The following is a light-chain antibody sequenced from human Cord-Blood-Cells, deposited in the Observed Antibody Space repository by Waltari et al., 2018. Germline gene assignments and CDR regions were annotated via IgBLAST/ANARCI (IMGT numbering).Light chain of an antibody. CDR2: SAS. CDR3: QQSYSTPLT. V-gene: IGKV1-39*01. CDR1: QSISIY. J-gene: IGKJ4*01. Sequence: DIQMTQSPSSLSASVGDRVTITCRASQSISIYLNWYQQKPGQAPKLRIYSASSLQSGVPSSFSGSGSGTDFTLTISSLQPEYFATYYCQQSYSTPLTFGGGTKVEIK.